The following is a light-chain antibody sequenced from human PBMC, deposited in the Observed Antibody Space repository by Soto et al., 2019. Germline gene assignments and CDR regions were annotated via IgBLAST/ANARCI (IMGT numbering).Light chain of an antibody. CDR3: QQYVGSSRT. J-gene: IGKJ1*01. CDR1: QSVSSK. Sequence: EIVMTQSPATLSVSPGERATLSCRASQSVSSKLAWYQQKPGQAPRLLIYGASTRATGIPARFSGSGSGTDFTLTISRLEPEDFAVYHCQQYVGSSRTFGQGTKVDIK. V-gene: IGKV3-15*01. CDR2: GAS.